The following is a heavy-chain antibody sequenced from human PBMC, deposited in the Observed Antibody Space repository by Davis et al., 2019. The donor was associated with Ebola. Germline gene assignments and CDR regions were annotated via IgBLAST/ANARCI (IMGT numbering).Heavy chain of an antibody. CDR3: ARVYYDSSGYDNWFDP. D-gene: IGHD3-22*01. CDR2: INAGNGNT. J-gene: IGHJ5*02. Sequence: AASVKVSCKASGYTFTSYAMHWVRQAPGQRLEWMGWINAGNGNTKYSQKFQGRVTITRDTSASIAYMELSSLRSEDTAVYYCARVYYDSSGYDNWFDPWGQGTLVTVSS. CDR1: GYTFTSYA. V-gene: IGHV1-3*01.